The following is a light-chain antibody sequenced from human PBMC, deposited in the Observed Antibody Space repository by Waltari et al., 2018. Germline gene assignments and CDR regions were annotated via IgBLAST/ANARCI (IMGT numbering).Light chain of an antibody. J-gene: IGLJ1*01. Sequence: QSVVTPPPSRSGAPGQRVTIFCSGGRSNIGRNTATGHQHVPGTAPKLLIYSNDQRPSGVPDRFSGSKSGTSASLAIGGLRSEDEADYYCAAWDDSLNAYVFGSGTRAAVL. CDR3: AAWDDSLNAYV. CDR2: SND. V-gene: IGLV1-44*01. CDR1: RSNIGRNT.